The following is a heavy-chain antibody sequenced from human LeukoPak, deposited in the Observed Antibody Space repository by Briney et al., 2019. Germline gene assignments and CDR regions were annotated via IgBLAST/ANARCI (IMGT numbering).Heavy chain of an antibody. Sequence: ASVKVSCKASGYTFTGYYMHWVRQAPGQGLEWMGWIHPSSGGTRYAQQFQGRDTMTRDTSISTIYLEVSWLRSDDTAVYFCAREWEISGYDCFDYWGQGTLVSVSS. CDR3: AREWEISGYDCFDY. CDR1: GYTFTGYY. CDR2: IHPSSGGT. V-gene: IGHV1-2*02. J-gene: IGHJ4*02. D-gene: IGHD5-12*01.